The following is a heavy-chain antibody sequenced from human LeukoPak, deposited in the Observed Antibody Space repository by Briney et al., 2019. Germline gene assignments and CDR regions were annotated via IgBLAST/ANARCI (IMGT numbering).Heavy chain of an antibody. CDR2: IDQSGGRN. J-gene: IGHJ3*02. Sequence: GGSLRLSCAASGXTFSRFWMNWVRQAPGRGLEWVANIDQSGGRNNYVDSVKGRFTISRDNAKNSLFLEMSSLRADDTAVYFCARDVEGGTFDIWGQGTTVTVSS. CDR3: ARDVEGGTFDI. V-gene: IGHV3-7*05. CDR1: GXTFSRFW. D-gene: IGHD3-16*01.